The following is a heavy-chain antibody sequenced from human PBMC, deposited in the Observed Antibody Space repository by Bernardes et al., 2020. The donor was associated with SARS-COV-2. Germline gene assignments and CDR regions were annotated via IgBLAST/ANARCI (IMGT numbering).Heavy chain of an antibody. CDR2: IYYSGST. J-gene: IGHJ4*02. CDR1: GGSITNSYYY. D-gene: IGHD3-16*01. V-gene: IGHV4-39*01. CDR3: ARRVGASRRRGLRDAYYFDW. Sequence: SETLSLTCTVSGGSITNSYYYWGWIRQPPGKGLEWFGSIYYSGSTYYNPSLKSRVTISVDTSKNQFSLKLTSVTAADSAFYYCARRVGASRRRGLRDAYYFDWWGQGTLVTVSS.